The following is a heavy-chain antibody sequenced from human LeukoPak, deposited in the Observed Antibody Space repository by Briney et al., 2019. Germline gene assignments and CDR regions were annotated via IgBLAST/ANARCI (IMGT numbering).Heavy chain of an antibody. CDR2: ISYDGSNK. CDR3: ARDRDSSGWYPDYFDY. D-gene: IGHD6-19*01. CDR1: GFTFSSYA. V-gene: IGHV3-30-3*01. Sequence: GGSLRLSCAASGFTFSSYAMHWVRQAPGKGLEWVAVISYDGSNKYYADSVKGRFTISRDNSKNTLYLQMNSLRAEDTAAYYCARDRDSSGWYPDYFDYWGQGTLVTVSS. J-gene: IGHJ4*02.